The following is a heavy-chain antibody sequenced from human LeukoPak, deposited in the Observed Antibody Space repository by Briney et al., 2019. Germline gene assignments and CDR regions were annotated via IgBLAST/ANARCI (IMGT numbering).Heavy chain of an antibody. CDR3: ASTTLSPLTEIFDY. D-gene: IGHD1-14*01. J-gene: IGHJ4*02. CDR1: GGSISSGSYY. V-gene: IGHV4-61*02. Sequence: SQTLSLTCTVSGGSISSGSYYWSWIRQPAGKGLEWIGRIYTSGSTYYNPSLKSRVTISVDTSKNQFSLKLSSVTAADTAVYYCASTTLSPLTEIFDYWGQGTLVTVSS. CDR2: IYTSGST.